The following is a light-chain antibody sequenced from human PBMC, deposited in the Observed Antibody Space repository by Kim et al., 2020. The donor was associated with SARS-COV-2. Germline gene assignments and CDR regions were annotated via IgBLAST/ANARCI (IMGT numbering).Light chain of an antibody. CDR1: QTVSTN. J-gene: IGKJ1*01. CDR3: HQYNNWPRT. CDR2: GAS. V-gene: IGKV3-15*01. Sequence: ETAMTQSPATLSVSPGKRVSLSCRASQTVSTNLAWYQQKPGQAPRLLIYGASTRASGIPARFSGSGSGTEFALTISSLQSEDFAVYYCHQYNNWPRTFGQGTKVDIK.